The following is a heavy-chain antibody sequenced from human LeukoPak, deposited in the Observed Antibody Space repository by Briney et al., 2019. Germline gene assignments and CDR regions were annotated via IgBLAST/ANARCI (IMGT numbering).Heavy chain of an antibody. CDR3: ATPPPSGNSFDY. J-gene: IGHJ4*02. Sequence: SVKVSCKASGGTFSSYAISWVRQAPGQGLGWMGGIIPIFGTANYAQKFQGGVTITADESTSTAYMELSSLRSEDTAVYYCATPPPSGNSFDYWGQGTLVTVSS. CDR2: IIPIFGTA. V-gene: IGHV1-69*13. D-gene: IGHD2-15*01. CDR1: GGTFSSYA.